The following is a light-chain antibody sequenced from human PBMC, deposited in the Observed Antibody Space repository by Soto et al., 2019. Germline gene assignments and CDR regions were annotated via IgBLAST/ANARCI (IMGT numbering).Light chain of an antibody. J-gene: IGLJ2*01. CDR3: CSDVGSVV. CDR1: SSDAGSYNF. CDR2: EGS. V-gene: IGLV2-23*01. Sequence: QSALTQPASVSGSPGQSITISCTGSSSDAGSYNFVSWYQQHPGKAPKLMIYEGSKRPSGVSNRFSGSKSGNTASLTISGLQAEDEADYYCCSDVGSVVFGGGTQLTVL.